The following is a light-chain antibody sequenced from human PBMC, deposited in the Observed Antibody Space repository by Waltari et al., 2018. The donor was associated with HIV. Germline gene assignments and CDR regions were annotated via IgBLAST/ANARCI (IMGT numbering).Light chain of an antibody. Sequence: DIVMTQSPDSLAVSLGERATINCRSSQSVFYSSNNKNYLAWYQQKPGQPPKLLIYWASTRESGVPDRFSGSGSGTDFTLTISSLQAEDVAIYYCQQYYSNPFTFGPGTKVDIK. V-gene: IGKV4-1*01. CDR3: QQYYSNPFT. J-gene: IGKJ3*01. CDR2: WAS. CDR1: QSVFYSSNNKNY.